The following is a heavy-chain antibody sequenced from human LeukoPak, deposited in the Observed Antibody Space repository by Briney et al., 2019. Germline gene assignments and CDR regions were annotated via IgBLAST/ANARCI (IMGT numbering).Heavy chain of an antibody. CDR2: ISAYNGNT. CDR1: GYTFTSYG. J-gene: IGHJ4*02. D-gene: IGHD4-23*01. Sequence: ASVKVSCKASGYTFTSYGISWVRQAPGQGLEWMGWISAYNGNTNYAQKLQGRVTMTTDTSTSTAYTELRSLRSDDTAVYYCAREDGGNSGHYWGQGTLVTVPS. CDR3: AREDGGNSGHY. V-gene: IGHV1-18*01.